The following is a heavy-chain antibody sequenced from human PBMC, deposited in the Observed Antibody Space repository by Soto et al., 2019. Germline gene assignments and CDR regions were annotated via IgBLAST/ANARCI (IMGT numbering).Heavy chain of an antibody. CDR1: GGSISSYY. Sequence: PSETLSLTCTVSGGSISSYYWSWIRQPPGKGLEWIGYIYYSGSTNYNPSLKSRVTISVDTSKNQFSLKLSSVTAADTAVYYCARGKYSGSYSAWFDPWGQGTPVTVSS. CDR3: ARGKYSGSYSAWFDP. CDR2: IYYSGST. V-gene: IGHV4-59*01. D-gene: IGHD1-26*01. J-gene: IGHJ5*02.